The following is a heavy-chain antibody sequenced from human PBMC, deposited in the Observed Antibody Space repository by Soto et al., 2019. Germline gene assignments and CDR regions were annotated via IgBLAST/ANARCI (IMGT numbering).Heavy chain of an antibody. J-gene: IGHJ6*01. CDR3: ATPHRPLYEMARITMIVLVAKGRPFAL. Sequence: NLSLTCTVSGGSISSGGYYWSWIRQHPGKGLEWIGYIYYSGSTYYNPSLKSRVTISVDTSKNQFSLKLSSVTAADTAVYYCATPHRPLYEMARITMIVLVAKGRPFALWGRRTTV. V-gene: IGHV4-31*03. CDR1: GGSISSGGYY. D-gene: IGHD3-22*01. CDR2: IYYSGST.